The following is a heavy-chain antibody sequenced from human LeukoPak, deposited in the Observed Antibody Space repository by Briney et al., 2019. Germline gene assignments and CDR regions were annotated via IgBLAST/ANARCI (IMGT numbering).Heavy chain of an antibody. Sequence: QPGGSLRLSCAGSGFIFNNYAMHWVRHPPGKGLEWVSGMSWNSGSIDYADSVKGRFTISRDNAKNSLYLQMNSLRVEDTAFYYCAKDNRRHYTSGPNPDSLHWGQGALVTVSS. CDR2: MSWNSGSI. D-gene: IGHD6-19*01. J-gene: IGHJ4*02. CDR3: AKDNRRHYTSGPNPDSLH. CDR1: GFIFNNYA. V-gene: IGHV3-9*01.